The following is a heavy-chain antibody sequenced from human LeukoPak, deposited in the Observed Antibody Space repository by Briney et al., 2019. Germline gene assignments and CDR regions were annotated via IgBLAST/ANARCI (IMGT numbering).Heavy chain of an antibody. V-gene: IGHV3-33*01. J-gene: IGHJ3*02. CDR2: IWYDGSNK. CDR3: ARDGAVADAFDI. CDR1: GFTFSSYG. D-gene: IGHD4-23*01. Sequence: GRSLRLPCAASGFTFSSYGMHWVRQAPGKGLEWVAVIWYDGSNKYYADSVKGRFTISRDNSKNTLYLQMNSLRAEDTAVYYCARDGAVADAFDIWGQGTMVTVSS.